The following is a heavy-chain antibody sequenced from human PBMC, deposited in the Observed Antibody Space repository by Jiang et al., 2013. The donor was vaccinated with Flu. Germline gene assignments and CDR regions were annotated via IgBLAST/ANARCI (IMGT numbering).Heavy chain of an antibody. CDR1: GYIFTAYY. Sequence: GAEVKKPGASVRVSCKTSGYIFTAYYIHWVRQAPGQGLEWVGRLNPNSGGTIYAQKFQGRVTMSRDTPINTAYLELSSLRFGDTAVYYCAREGEVGSIGEPARHWGQGTLVTVSS. CDR2: LNPNSGGT. V-gene: IGHV1-2*06. J-gene: IGHJ4*02. D-gene: IGHD1-14*01. CDR3: AREGEVGSIGEPARH.